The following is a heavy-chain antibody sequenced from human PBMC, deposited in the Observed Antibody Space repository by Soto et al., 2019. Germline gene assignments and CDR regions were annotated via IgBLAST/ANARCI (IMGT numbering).Heavy chain of an antibody. V-gene: IGHV1-69*13. J-gene: IGHJ4*02. CDR2: IIPIFGTA. D-gene: IGHD3-16*02. CDR3: ARGTVRLGELSSITGGIDY. Sequence: SVKVSCKASGGTFSSYAISWVRQAPGQGLEWMGGIIPIFGTANYAQKFQGRVTITADESTSTAYMELSSLRSEDTAVYYCARGTVRLGELSSITGGIDYWGKGTLVTVS. CDR1: GGTFSSYA.